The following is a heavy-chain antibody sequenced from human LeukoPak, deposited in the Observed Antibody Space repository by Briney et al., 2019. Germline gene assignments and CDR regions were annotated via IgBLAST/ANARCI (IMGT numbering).Heavy chain of an antibody. CDR3: AREGDCSSTSCYGFSDY. D-gene: IGHD2-2*01. V-gene: IGHV4-4*07. CDR1: GGSISSYY. Sequence: ASETLSLTCTVSGGSISSYYWSWIRQPAGKGLEWIGRIYTSGSTNYNPSLKSRVTMSVDTSKNQFSLKLSSVTAADTAVYYCAREGDCSSTSCYGFSDYWGQGTLVTVSS. CDR2: IYTSGST. J-gene: IGHJ4*02.